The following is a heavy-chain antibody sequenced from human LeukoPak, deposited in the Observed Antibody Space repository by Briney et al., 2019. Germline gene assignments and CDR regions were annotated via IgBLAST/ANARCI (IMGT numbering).Heavy chain of an antibody. Sequence: GGSLRLSCVVSGSTFSSYEMNWVRQAPGKGLEWVSYISSSGSTIYYADSVKGRFTISRDNAKNSLYLQMNSLRAEDTAVYYCARDSIVTGEFDYWGQGTLVTVSS. V-gene: IGHV3-48*03. CDR3: ARDSIVTGEFDY. D-gene: IGHD2-21*02. J-gene: IGHJ4*02. CDR2: ISSSGSTI. CDR1: GSTFSSYE.